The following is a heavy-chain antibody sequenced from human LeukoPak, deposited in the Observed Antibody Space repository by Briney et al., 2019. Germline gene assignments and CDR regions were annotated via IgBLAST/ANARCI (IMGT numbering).Heavy chain of an antibody. Sequence: GGSLRLSCAASGFTFSSYSMNWVRQAPGKGLEWVSYISSSSSTIYYADSVKGRFTISRDNAKNSLYLQMNRRRAEDTAVYYGARVLIEAFDIWGKGTMVTVSS. CDR1: GFTFSSYS. V-gene: IGHV3-48*01. CDR3: ARVLIEAFDI. CDR2: ISSSSSTI. J-gene: IGHJ3*02.